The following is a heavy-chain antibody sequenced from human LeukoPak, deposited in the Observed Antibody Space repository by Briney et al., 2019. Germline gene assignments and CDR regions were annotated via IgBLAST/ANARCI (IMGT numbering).Heavy chain of an antibody. CDR1: GFTFSSYS. CDR2: ISSSSGYI. CDR3: ARDTYKGIVGARDI. Sequence: KAGGSLRLSCAASGFTFSSYSMNWVRQAPGKGLEWVSSISSSSGYIYYADSVKGRFTISRDNAKNSLYLQMNSLRAEDTAVYYCARDTYKGIVGARDIWGQGTMVTVSS. D-gene: IGHD1-26*01. J-gene: IGHJ3*02. V-gene: IGHV3-21*01.